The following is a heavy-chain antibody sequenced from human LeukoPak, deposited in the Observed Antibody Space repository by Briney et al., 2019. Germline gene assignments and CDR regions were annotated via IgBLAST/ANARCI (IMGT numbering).Heavy chain of an antibody. V-gene: IGHV4-31*03. D-gene: IGHD6-13*01. CDR3: ARGLVKQYSNTWASRFDP. J-gene: IGHJ5*02. CDR1: GGSISSAGYY. CDR2: IDYSGNT. Sequence: KPSQTLSLTCTVSGGSISSAGYYWSWIRQHPGEGLEWIGYIDYSGNTYYNPSLKSRVTISVDTSNNQFSLKMSSMTAADTAVYYCARGLVKQYSNTWASRFDPWGQGALVTVSS.